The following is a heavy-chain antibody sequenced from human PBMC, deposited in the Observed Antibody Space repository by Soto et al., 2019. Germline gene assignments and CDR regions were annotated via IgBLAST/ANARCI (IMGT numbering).Heavy chain of an antibody. J-gene: IGHJ4*02. D-gene: IGHD2-21*02. V-gene: IGHV4-31*03. Sequence: PXETLSLTCNVAGASINSGGYYWSWVRQLPGKGLEWIGYIYFSGNTYYNPSLESRVTISLDTSQNQFSLKLTSVSAADTAVYYCASGDAWGVPLASWGPGTLVTV. CDR3: ASGDAWGVPLAS. CDR1: GASINSGGYY. CDR2: IYFSGNT.